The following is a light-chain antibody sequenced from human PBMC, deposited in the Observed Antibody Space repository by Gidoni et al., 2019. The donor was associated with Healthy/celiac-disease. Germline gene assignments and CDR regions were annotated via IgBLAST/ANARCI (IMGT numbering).Light chain of an antibody. V-gene: IGKV3-20*01. CDR3: QQYGSSPWT. CDR1: QSVSSSY. Sequence: EIVLTQPPGTLSLSPGERATLSCRASQSVSSSYLDWYQQKPGKAPRLLIYGASSRATGIPDRCSGSGSGTDFTLTISRLEPEDVTVYYCQQYGSSPWTFGQGTKVEIK. J-gene: IGKJ1*01. CDR2: GAS.